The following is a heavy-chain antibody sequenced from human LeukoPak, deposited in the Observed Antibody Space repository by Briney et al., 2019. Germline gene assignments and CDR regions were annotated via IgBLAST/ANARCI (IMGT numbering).Heavy chain of an antibody. CDR1: GFIFSRFG. V-gene: IGHV3-21*01. J-gene: IGHJ6*03. Sequence: PGGSLRLSCAVSGFIFSRFGMNWVRQAPGKGLEWVSSISGSSTYIYYAESVKGRFTISRDNAKNSLYLQMNSLRAEDTAVYYCARFYDNGGYDRGYYYYYMDVWGKGTTVTVSS. D-gene: IGHD3-22*01. CDR3: ARFYDNGGYDRGYYYYYMDV. CDR2: ISGSSTYI.